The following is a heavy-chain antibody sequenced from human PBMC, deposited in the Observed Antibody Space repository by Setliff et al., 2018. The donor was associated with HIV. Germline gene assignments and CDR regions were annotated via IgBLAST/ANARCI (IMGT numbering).Heavy chain of an antibody. V-gene: IGHV1-18*01. CDR2: ISGYNGNT. J-gene: IGHJ4*01. CDR3: ARLMHYYDSFWVLWRENYFDS. CDR1: GYTFTIYS. D-gene: IGHD3-22*01. Sequence: ASVKVSCKASGYTFTIYSINWVRQAPGQGLEWMGSISGYNGNTNYAQKFQGRVTMTTDTSTSTAYMELRSLRSDDTAVYYCARLMHYYDSFWVLWRENYFDSWGRGTLVTVSS.